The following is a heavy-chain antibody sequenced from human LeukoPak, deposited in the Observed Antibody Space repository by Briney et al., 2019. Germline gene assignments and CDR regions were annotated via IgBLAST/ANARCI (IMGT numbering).Heavy chain of an antibody. V-gene: IGHV3-13*01. Sequence: GGSLRLSCAASGFTFSSYDMHWVRQATGKGLEWVSAIGTAGDTYYPGSVKGRFTISRENAKNSLYLQMNSLRAEDTAVYYCARDIVPAAMGGYYYYYMDVWGKGTTVTVSS. J-gene: IGHJ6*03. D-gene: IGHD2-2*01. CDR2: IGTAGDT. CDR3: ARDIVPAAMGGYYYYYMDV. CDR1: GFTFSSYD.